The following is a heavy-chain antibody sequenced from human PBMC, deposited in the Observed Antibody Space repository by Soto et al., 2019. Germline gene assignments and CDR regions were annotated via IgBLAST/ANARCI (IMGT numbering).Heavy chain of an antibody. CDR2: IYYSGST. Sequence: QVQLQESGPGLVKPSQTLSLTCTVSGGSISSGGYYWSWIRLHPGKGLEWIGYIYYSGSTYYNPSLKSRVTISVDTSKNQFSLKLSSVTAADTAVYYCARVKTLRYQLLGVLDYWGQGTLVTVSS. J-gene: IGHJ4*02. CDR3: ARVKTLRYQLLGVLDY. V-gene: IGHV4-31*03. CDR1: GGSISSGGYY. D-gene: IGHD2-2*01.